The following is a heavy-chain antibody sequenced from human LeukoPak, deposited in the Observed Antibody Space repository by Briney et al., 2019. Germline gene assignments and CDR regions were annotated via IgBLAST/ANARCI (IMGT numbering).Heavy chain of an antibody. CDR3: ATQRRIVATTYFDY. Sequence: PSETLYLTCTVSGGSISSYYWSWIRQPPGKGLEWIGYIYYSGSTNYNPSLKSRVTISVDTSKNQFSLKLSSVTAADTAVYYCATQRRIVATTYFDYWGQGTLVTVSS. CDR1: GGSISSYY. V-gene: IGHV4-59*01. J-gene: IGHJ4*02. CDR2: IYYSGST. D-gene: IGHD5-12*01.